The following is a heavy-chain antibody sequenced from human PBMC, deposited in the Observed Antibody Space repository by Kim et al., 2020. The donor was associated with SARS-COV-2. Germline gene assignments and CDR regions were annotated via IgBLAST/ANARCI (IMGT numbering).Heavy chain of an antibody. CDR3: ARDQELAAAGGGWFDP. Sequence: SETLSLTCTVSGGSISSGSYYWSWIRQPAGKGLEWIGRIYTSGSTNYNPSLKSRLTISIDTSKNQFSLKLSSVTAADTALYYCARDQELAAAGGGWFDPWGQGTLVTVSS. V-gene: IGHV4-61*02. J-gene: IGHJ5*02. D-gene: IGHD6-13*01. CDR2: IYTSGST. CDR1: GGSISSGSYY.